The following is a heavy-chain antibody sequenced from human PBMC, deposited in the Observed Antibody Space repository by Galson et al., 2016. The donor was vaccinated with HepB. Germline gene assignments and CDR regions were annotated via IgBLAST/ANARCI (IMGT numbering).Heavy chain of an antibody. Sequence: SVKVSCKVSGETLTYLSIHWLRQAPGKGLEWLGGFDPDDGETDYAQRFAGRLTLTEDTSTGTAYMDLSSLRSEDTAVYYCALGDVYDTSAFLWVVGSFDYWGQGTLVTVSS. CDR1: GETLTYLS. D-gene: IGHD3-22*01. CDR3: ALGDVYDTSAFLWVVGSFDY. J-gene: IGHJ4*02. CDR2: FDPDDGET. V-gene: IGHV1-24*01.